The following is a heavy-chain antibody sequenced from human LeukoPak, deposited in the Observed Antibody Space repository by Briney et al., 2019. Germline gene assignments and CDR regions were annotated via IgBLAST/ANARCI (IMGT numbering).Heavy chain of an antibody. CDR3: ARDPVPAAARHFDY. Sequence: GRSLRLSCAASGFTFSSYAMHWVRQAPGKGLEWLAVISSDGSLEYYADSVKGRFTISRDNSKNTLYLQMNSLRPEDTAAYYCARDPVPAAARHFDYWGQGTLVTVSS. J-gene: IGHJ4*02. V-gene: IGHV3-30-3*01. CDR1: GFTFSSYA. D-gene: IGHD2-2*01. CDR2: ISSDGSLE.